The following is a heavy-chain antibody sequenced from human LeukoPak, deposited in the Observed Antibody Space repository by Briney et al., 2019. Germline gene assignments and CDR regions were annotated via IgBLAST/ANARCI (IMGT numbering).Heavy chain of an antibody. V-gene: IGHV1-69-2*01. CDR3: ATDDHSTSLV. J-gene: IGHJ4*02. Sequence: ASVKVSCKVSGYTFTDYYMHWVQQAPGRGLEWMGLVDPEDGETIYAEKFQGRVTITADTSTDTAYMELSSLRSEDTAVYYCATDDHSTSLVWGQGTLVTVSS. D-gene: IGHD6-13*01. CDR1: GYTFTDYY. CDR2: VDPEDGET.